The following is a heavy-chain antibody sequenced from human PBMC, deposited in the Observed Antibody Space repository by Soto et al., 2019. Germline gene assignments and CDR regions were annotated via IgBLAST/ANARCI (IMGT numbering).Heavy chain of an antibody. J-gene: IGHJ4*02. D-gene: IGHD2-15*01. CDR3: ARNRDGLASTGYDY. V-gene: IGHV4-28*01. CDR1: GYSISSSDW. CDR2: IYYSGGT. Sequence: QVQLQESGPGLVKPSDTLSLTCAVSGYSISSSDWWGWIRQPPGKGLEWIGYIYYSGGTYYNPSLRSRVTMSVDTSKNQFSLRLSSVTAVDTALYYCARNRDGLASTGYDYWGQGTLVTVSS.